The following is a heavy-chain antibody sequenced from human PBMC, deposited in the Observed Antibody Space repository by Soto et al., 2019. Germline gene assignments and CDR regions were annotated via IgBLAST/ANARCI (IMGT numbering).Heavy chain of an antibody. CDR3: ARGDCTNGVCYRGYYYYGMDV. CDR2: IDPSDSYT. Sequence: PGESLKISCNGSGYIFTSYWISWVRQMPGKGLEWMGRIDPSDSYTNYSPSFQGHVTISADKSISTAYLQWSSLKASDTAMYYCARGDCTNGVCYRGYYYYGMDVWGQGTTVTVSS. D-gene: IGHD2-8*01. V-gene: IGHV5-10-1*01. J-gene: IGHJ6*02. CDR1: GYIFTSYW.